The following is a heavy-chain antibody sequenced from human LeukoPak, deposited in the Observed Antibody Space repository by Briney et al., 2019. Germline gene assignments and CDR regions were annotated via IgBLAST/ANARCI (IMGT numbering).Heavy chain of an antibody. CDR2: ISSSSSYI. V-gene: IGHV3-21*01. CDR3: ARDPLYSSGWYAFDY. D-gene: IGHD6-19*01. J-gene: IGHJ4*02. Sequence: GGALRLSCAASGFTFSSYSMNWVRQAPGKGLDWVSSISSSSSYIYYADSVKGRFTISRDNAKNSLYLQMNSLRAEDTAVYYCARDPLYSSGWYAFDYWGQGTLVTVSS. CDR1: GFTFSSYS.